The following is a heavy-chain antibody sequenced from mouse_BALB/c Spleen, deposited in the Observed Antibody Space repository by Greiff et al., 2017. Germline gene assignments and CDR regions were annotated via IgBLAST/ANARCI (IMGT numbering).Heavy chain of an antibody. CDR3: NAHYGSRGWFPY. CDR1: GFNIKDYY. CDR2: IDPENGDT. V-gene: IGHV14-4*02. D-gene: IGHD1-1*01. J-gene: IGHJ3*01. Sequence: VQLQQSGAELVRSGASVKLSCTASGFNIKDYYMHWVKQRPEQGLEWIGWIDPENGDTEYAPKFQGKATMTADISSNTAYLQLSSLTSEDTAVYYCNAHYGSRGWFPYWGQGTLVTVSA.